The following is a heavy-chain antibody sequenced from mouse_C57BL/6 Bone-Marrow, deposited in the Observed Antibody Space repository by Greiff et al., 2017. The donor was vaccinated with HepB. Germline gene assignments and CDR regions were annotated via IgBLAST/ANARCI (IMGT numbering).Heavy chain of an antibody. CDR1: GFNFKNTY. CDR3: ARSGIYYGNYGN. D-gene: IGHD2-1*01. V-gene: IGHV14-3*01. J-gene: IGHJ2*01. Sequence: VQLQQSVAELVRPGASVKLSCTASGFNFKNTYMHWVKQRPEQGLEWIGRIDPANGNTKYAPKFKGKATITADTSSSTAYLQLSSLTSEDTAIYYCARSGIYYGNYGNWGQGTTLTVSS. CDR2: IDPANGNT.